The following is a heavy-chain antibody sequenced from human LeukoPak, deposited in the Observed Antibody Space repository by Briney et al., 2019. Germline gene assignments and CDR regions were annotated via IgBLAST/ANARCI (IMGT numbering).Heavy chain of an antibody. CDR1: GGSFSGYY. V-gene: IGHV4-34*01. J-gene: IGHJ4*02. D-gene: IGHD5-18*01. CDR2: IDHSGST. CDR3: ARGQVDTAKIGDY. Sequence: PSETLSLTCAVYGGSFSGYYCHWIRQPPGKGLEWIGEIDHSGSTSYNPSLKSRVTMSVDTSKNQFSLKLTSLTAADTAVYYCARGQVDTAKIGDYWGQGTLVTVSS.